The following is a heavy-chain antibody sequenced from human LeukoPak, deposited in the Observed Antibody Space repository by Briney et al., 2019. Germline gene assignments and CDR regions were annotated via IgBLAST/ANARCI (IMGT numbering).Heavy chain of an antibody. CDR1: GYTFTSYG. D-gene: IGHD6-13*01. Sequence: ASVKVSCKASGYTFTSYGISWVRQAPGQGLEWMGWISAYNGNTNYAQKLQGRVTMTTDTSTSTAYMELRSLRSDDTAVYYCARLLLGQQLVLGKYYFDYWGQGTLVTVSS. CDR2: ISAYNGNT. V-gene: IGHV1-18*01. CDR3: ARLLLGQQLVLGKYYFDY. J-gene: IGHJ4*02.